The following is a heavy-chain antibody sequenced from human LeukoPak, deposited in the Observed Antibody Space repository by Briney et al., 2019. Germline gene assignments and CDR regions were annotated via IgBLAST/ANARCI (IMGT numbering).Heavy chain of an antibody. CDR3: ARVPYYDFWSCSEARFDY. Sequence: PSETLSLTCAVSGYSISSGYYWGWIRQPPGKGLEWIGSIYHSGSTYYNPSLKSRVTISVDTSKNQFSLKLSSVTAADTAVYYCARVPYYDFWSCSEARFDYWGQGTLVTVSS. CDR1: GYSISSGYY. CDR2: IYHSGST. D-gene: IGHD3-3*01. J-gene: IGHJ4*02. V-gene: IGHV4-38-2*01.